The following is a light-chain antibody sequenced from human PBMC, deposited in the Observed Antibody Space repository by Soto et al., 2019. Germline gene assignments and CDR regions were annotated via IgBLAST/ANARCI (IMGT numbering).Light chain of an antibody. Sequence: DIQMTQSPSTLSASVGDTVTITCRASQNITTWLAWYLQKPGKAPKLLIYKASTLETGAPSRFSGSGSGTEFTLTIRSLQPDEFATYYCQHYNSPWRFGQGTKVE. CDR1: QNITTW. CDR2: KAS. J-gene: IGKJ1*01. CDR3: QHYNSPWR. V-gene: IGKV1-5*03.